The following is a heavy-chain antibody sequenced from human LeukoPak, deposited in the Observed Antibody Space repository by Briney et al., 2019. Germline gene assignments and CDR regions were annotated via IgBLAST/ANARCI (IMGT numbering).Heavy chain of an antibody. CDR3: ARAGIAVAGSFDY. J-gene: IGHJ4*02. V-gene: IGHV1-69*06. CDR1: GYTLTELS. CDR2: IIPIFGTA. Sequence: SVKVSCKVSGYTLTELSMHWVRQAPGQGLEWMGGIIPIFGTANYAQKFQGRVTITADKSTSTAYMELSSLRSEDTAVYYCARAGIAVAGSFDYWGQGTLVTVSS. D-gene: IGHD6-19*01.